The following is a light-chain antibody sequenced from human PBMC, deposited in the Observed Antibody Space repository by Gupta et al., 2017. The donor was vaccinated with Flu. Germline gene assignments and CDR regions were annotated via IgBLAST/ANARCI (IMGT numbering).Light chain of an antibody. Sequence: KVKLACVWTSGSVSSSHDPSWYQKNPGQTPLTLIYKTNTRSYGVPDRFAGSIVGSRAALTITGAQADDEADYYGLLYMGSGIWVFGGGTELTV. CDR2: KTN. V-gene: IGLV8-61*01. CDR1: SGSVSSSHD. J-gene: IGLJ3*02. CDR3: LLYMGSGIWV.